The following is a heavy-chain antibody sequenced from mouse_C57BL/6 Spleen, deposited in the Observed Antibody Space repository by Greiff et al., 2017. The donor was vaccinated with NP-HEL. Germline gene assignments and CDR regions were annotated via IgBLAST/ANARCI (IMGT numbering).Heavy chain of an antibody. CDR1: GFTFSSYA. D-gene: IGHD1-1*01. Sequence: EVRVVESGGGLVKPGGSLKLSCAASGFTFSSYAMSWVRQTPEKRLEWVATISDGGSYTYYPDNVKGRFTISRDNAKNNLYLQMSHLKSEDIAMYYCAREGDYYGSSYDYAMDYWGQGTSVTVSS. J-gene: IGHJ4*01. V-gene: IGHV5-4*01. CDR3: AREGDYYGSSYDYAMDY. CDR2: ISDGGSYT.